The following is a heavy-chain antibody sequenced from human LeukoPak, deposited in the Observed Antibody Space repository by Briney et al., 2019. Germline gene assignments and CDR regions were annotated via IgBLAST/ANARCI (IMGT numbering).Heavy chain of an antibody. CDR1: GYTFTSYY. CDR2: INPSGGST. J-gene: IGHJ5*02. CDR3: ATKQTYYDILTGLTHNWFDP. D-gene: IGHD3-9*01. Sequence: GASVKVSCKASGYTFTSYYMHWVRQAPGQGLEWMGIINPSGGSTSYAQKFQGRVTMTRDTSTSTVYMELSSLRSEDTAVYYCATKQTYYDILTGLTHNWFDPWGQGTLVTVSS. V-gene: IGHV1-46*01.